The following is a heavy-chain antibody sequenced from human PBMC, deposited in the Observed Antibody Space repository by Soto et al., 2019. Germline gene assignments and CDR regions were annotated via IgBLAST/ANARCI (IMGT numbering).Heavy chain of an antibody. CDR2: ISYDGSNK. CDR1: GFTFSSYA. J-gene: IGHJ4*02. D-gene: IGHD3-22*01. V-gene: IGHV3-30-3*01. CDR3: AKTYYYDSSGYPDDY. Sequence: QVQLVESGGGVVQPGRSLRLSCAASGFTFSSYAMHWVRQAPGKGLEWVAVISYDGSNKYYADSVKGRFTISRDNSKNTLDLQMNSLRAEDTAVYYCAKTYYYDSSGYPDDYWGQGTLVTVSS.